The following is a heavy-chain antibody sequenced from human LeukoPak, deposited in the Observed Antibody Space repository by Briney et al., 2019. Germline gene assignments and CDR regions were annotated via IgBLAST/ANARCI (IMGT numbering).Heavy chain of an antibody. D-gene: IGHD3-9*01. V-gene: IGHV3-74*01. CDR2: INSDGSST. CDR1: GFTFSSYW. CDR3: ARVPSKRADWSIDY. J-gene: IGHJ4*02. Sequence: GGSLRLSCAASGFTFSSYWMHWVRQAPRKGLVWVSRINSDGSSTSYADSVKGRFTISRDNAKNTLYLQMNSLRAEDTAVYYCARVPSKRADWSIDYWGQGTLVTVSS.